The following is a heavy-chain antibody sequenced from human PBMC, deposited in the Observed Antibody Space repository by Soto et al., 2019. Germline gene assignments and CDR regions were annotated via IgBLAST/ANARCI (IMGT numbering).Heavy chain of an antibody. V-gene: IGHV4-39*01. CDR2: IYYSGST. CDR1: GGSISSSSYY. Sequence: SETLSLTCTVSGGSISSSSYYWGWIRQPPWKGLEWIGSIYYSGSTYYNPSLKSRVTISVDTSKNQFSLKLSSVTAADTAVYYCARQGMEYQLLLYYYGMDVWGQGXTVTVSS. D-gene: IGHD2-2*01. J-gene: IGHJ6*02. CDR3: ARQGMEYQLLLYYYGMDV.